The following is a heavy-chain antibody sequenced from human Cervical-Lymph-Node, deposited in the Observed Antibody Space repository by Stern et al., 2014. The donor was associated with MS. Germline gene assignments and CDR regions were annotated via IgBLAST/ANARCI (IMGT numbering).Heavy chain of an antibody. V-gene: IGHV3-11*01. D-gene: IGHD4-17*01. CDR2: LSSSGSTK. CDR3: AREDGDYGGGYYSYYGMDV. Sequence: VQLVESGGDLVKPGGSLRLSCAASGFTFSDYIMSWIRQAPGKGLEWVSYLSSSGSTKYYADSVKGRFTISRDNAKNSLYLQMNSLRAEDTAVYYCAREDGDYGGGYYSYYGMDVWGQGTTVTVSS. CDR1: GFTFSDYI. J-gene: IGHJ6*02.